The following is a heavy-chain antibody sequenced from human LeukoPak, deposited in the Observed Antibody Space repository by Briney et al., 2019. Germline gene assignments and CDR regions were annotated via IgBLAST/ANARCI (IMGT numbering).Heavy chain of an antibody. J-gene: IGHJ5*02. D-gene: IGHD6-25*01. CDR2: ISPNSGGT. CDR3: ARDIRYIAAAGPPHYWFDP. V-gene: IGHV1-2*02. CDR1: GYTFTGYY. Sequence: ASVKVSCKASGYTFTGYYMHWVRQAPGQGLEWMGWISPNSGGTNYAQKFQGRVTMTRDTSISTAYMELSRLRSGDTAVYYCARDIRYIAAAGPPHYWFDPWGQGTLVTVSS.